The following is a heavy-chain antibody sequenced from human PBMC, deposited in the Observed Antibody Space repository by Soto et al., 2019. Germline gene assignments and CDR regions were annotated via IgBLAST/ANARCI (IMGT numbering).Heavy chain of an antibody. CDR2: ISGYNGNT. D-gene: IGHD3-22*01. CDR1: GYTFTIYG. J-gene: IGHJ4*02. V-gene: IGHV1-18*04. Sequence: QVQLVQSGAEVKKPGASVKVSCKASGYTFTIYGISWVRQAPGQGLEWMGWISGYNGNTDYAQNLQDRVTLTTDASTSSVYMALRSLRSDDTAVYYCARVDYDDSSGYYGYWGQGTRITVSS. CDR3: ARVDYDDSSGYYGY.